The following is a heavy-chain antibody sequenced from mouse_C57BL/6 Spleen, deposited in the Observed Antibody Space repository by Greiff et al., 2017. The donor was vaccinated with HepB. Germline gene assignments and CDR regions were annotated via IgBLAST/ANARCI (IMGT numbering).Heavy chain of an antibody. Sequence: DVKVEESGEGLVKPGGSLKLSCAASGFTFSSYAMSWVRQTPEKRLEWVAYISSGGDYIYYADTVKGRFTISRDNARNTLYLQMSSLKSEDTAMYYCTRQYYGSSYWYFDVWGTGTTVTVSS. D-gene: IGHD1-1*01. CDR3: TRQYYGSSYWYFDV. J-gene: IGHJ1*03. CDR2: ISSGGDYI. CDR1: GFTFSSYA. V-gene: IGHV5-9-1*02.